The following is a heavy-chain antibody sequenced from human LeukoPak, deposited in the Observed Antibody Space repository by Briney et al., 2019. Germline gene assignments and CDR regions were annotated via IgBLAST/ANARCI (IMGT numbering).Heavy chain of an antibody. J-gene: IGHJ4*02. V-gene: IGHV3-53*01. D-gene: IGHD3-22*01. Sequence: PGGSLRLSCAASGFTVSSNYMSWVRQAPGKGLEWVSVIYSGGSTYYADSVKGRFTISRDNSKNTLYLQMNSLRAEDTAVYYCARVQGDYYDSSGYYPDYWGQGTLVTVSS. CDR3: ARVQGDYYDSSGYYPDY. CDR1: GFTVSSNY. CDR2: IYSGGST.